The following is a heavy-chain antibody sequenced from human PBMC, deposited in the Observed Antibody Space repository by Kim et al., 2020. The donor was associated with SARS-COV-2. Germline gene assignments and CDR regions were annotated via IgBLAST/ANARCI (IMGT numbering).Heavy chain of an antibody. D-gene: IGHD3-16*02. CDR2: FDPEDGET. CDR3: VTRNDYVWGSYRYIY. CDR1: GHSLTELY. Sequence: ASVKVSCKVSGHSLTELYLHWVRQAPGKGLEWMGGFDPEDGETIYPQKFQGGVTMTEDTSTTTAYMELRSLRSEDTAVYYCVTRNDYVWGSYRYIYWGQGTLVTVSS. J-gene: IGHJ4*02. V-gene: IGHV1-24*01.